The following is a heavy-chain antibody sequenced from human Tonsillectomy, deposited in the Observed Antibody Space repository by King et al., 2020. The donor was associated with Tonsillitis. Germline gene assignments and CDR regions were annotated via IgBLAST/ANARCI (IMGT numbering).Heavy chain of an antibody. CDR1: GFTFSIYN. J-gene: IGHJ4*02. Sequence: VQLVESGGGLVTPGGSLRLSCAASGFTFSIYNMNRVRQAPGKGLEWVSSISSRGSYTFYADSLKGRFTISRDNAKNSLYLQMNSLRAEDTAIYYCAREDNIWGGPSYFNYWGQGTLVTVSS. V-gene: IGHV3-21*01. CDR3: AREDNIWGGPSYFNY. CDR2: ISSRGSYT. D-gene: IGHD3-16*01.